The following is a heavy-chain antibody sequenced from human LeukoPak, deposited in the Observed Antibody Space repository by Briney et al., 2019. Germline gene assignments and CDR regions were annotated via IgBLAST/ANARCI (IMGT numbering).Heavy chain of an antibody. CDR2: ITKSGSNI. V-gene: IGHV3-48*04. Sequence: GGSLRLSCAPSGLSFSSYTVHWVRQAPGKGLEWISYITKSGSNIYYADSVKGRFTISRDNAKNSLYLQMDSLRADDTAVYYCARSVVLMVYVDAFDIWGQGTMVTVSS. J-gene: IGHJ3*02. CDR3: ARSVVLMVYVDAFDI. D-gene: IGHD2-8*01. CDR1: GLSFSSYT.